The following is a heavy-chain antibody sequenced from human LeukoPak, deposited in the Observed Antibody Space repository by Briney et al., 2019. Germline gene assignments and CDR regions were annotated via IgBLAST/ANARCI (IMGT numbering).Heavy chain of an antibody. CDR2: ISSSSSTI. CDR1: GFTFSSYS. CDR3: ARDPDYYGSGSYSYCFDY. Sequence: GGSLRLSCAASGFTFSSYSMNWVRQAPGKGLEWVSYISSSSSTIYYADSVKGRFTISRDNAKNSLYLQMNSLRAEDTAVYYCARDPDYYGSGSYSYCFDYWGQGTLVTVSS. J-gene: IGHJ4*02. D-gene: IGHD3-10*01. V-gene: IGHV3-48*01.